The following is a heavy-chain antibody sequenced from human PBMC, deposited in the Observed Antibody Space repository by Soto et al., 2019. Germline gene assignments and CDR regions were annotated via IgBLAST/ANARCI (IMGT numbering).Heavy chain of an antibody. CDR1: GYTFTRHW. CDR3: ARHHRNDPGPFDI. Sequence: PGESLKTSGKCSGYTFTRHWNVWVRQVPGKGLEWMGIIYPGDYETRYSPSFEGQIFVSVDKSITTAYLQWSSLKASDTAMYFCARHHRNDPGPFDIWGQGTMVTVSS. V-gene: IGHV5-51*01. D-gene: IGHD1-1*01. J-gene: IGHJ3*02. CDR2: IYPGDYET.